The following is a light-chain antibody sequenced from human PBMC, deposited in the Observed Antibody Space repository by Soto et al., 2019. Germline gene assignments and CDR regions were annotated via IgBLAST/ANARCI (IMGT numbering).Light chain of an antibody. CDR1: QGIRND. CDR3: LQYNSYPRT. J-gene: IGKJ1*01. V-gene: IGKV1-17*01. CDR2: AAS. Sequence: DIQMTQSPSSLSASMGDRVTITCRASQGIRNDLDWYQQKPGKAPKRLIYAASILQSGVPSRFSGSGSGTECTLTISSLQPEDFATYYGLQYNSYPRTFGQGTEVEIK.